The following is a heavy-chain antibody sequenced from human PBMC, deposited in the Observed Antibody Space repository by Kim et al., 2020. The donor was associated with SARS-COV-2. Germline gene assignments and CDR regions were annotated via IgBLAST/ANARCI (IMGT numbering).Heavy chain of an antibody. CDR2: NT. V-gene: IGHV3-64*01. Sequence: NTYYANSVKDRFIITRDNSKTTLDLQMGSLRAEDMAVYYCARFSPQAFDIWGQGTMVTVSS. CDR3: ARFSPQAFDI. J-gene: IGHJ3*02.